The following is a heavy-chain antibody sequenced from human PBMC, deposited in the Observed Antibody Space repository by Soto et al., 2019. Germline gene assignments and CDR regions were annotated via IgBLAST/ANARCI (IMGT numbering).Heavy chain of an antibody. CDR3: AKVAIAGTMDV. D-gene: IGHD6-13*01. CDR1: GLTFSNYA. J-gene: IGHJ6*02. V-gene: IGHV3-23*01. Sequence: GASRSVGSATWGLTFSNYAMSWVRQAPGKGLEWVSAISGSGGSTNYADSVKGRFTISRDNSKNTLYLQMNSLRAEDTAVYYCAKVAIAGTMDVWGQG. CDR2: ISGSGGST.